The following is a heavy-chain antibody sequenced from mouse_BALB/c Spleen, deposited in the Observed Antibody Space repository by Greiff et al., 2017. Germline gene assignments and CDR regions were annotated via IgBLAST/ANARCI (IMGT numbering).Heavy chain of an antibody. J-gene: IGHJ4*01. V-gene: IGHV3-6*02. D-gene: IGHD2-14*01. Sequence: DVQLQESGPGLVKPSQSLSLTCSVTGYSITSGYYWNWIRQFPGNKLEWMGYISYDGSNNYNPSLKNRISITRDTSKNQFFLKLNSVTTEDTATYYCAREVRRDYAMDYWGQGTSVTVSS. CDR1: GYSITSGYY. CDR2: ISYDGSN. CDR3: AREVRRDYAMDY.